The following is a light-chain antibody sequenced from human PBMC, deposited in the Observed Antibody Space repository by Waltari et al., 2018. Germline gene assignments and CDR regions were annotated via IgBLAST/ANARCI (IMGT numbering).Light chain of an antibody. Sequence: YELTQPPSVSVSPGQTASITCSGDKLGDKYASWYQQKPGQSPVLVIYQDTNRPSGIPERFSGSNSGDTATLTVSGTQAMDEADYYCLAWDSGLVIFGGGTKLTVL. CDR1: KLGDKY. CDR2: QDT. J-gene: IGLJ2*01. V-gene: IGLV3-1*01. CDR3: LAWDSGLVI.